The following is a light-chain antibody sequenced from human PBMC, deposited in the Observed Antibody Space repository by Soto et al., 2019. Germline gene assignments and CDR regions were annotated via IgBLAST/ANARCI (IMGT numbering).Light chain of an antibody. CDR2: EGR. CDR1: SSNVGNNNL. CDR3: CSYAGTNTVI. J-gene: IGLJ2*01. V-gene: IGLV2-23*01. Sequence: QSALTQPASVSGSPGQSITISCTGTSSNVGNNNLVSWYQYYPGKAPKLMIYEGRKRPSGVSNRFTGSKSGNTASLTISGLQAEDEADYYCCSYAGTNTVIFGGGTKVTVL.